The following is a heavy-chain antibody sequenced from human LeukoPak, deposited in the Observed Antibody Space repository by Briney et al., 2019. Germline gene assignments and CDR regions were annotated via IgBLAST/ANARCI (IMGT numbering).Heavy chain of an antibody. J-gene: IGHJ4*02. V-gene: IGHV3-7*01. CDR3: ARRGIAVAGPFDY. D-gene: IGHD6-19*01. CDR2: IKQDGNEK. CDR1: GFTFTTYW. Sequence: GGSLRLSCAASGFTFTTYWISWVRQAPGKGLEWVANIKQDGNEKYYVDSVKGRFTISRDNAKNSLYLQMNSLRAEDTAVYYCARRGIAVAGPFDYWGQGTLVTVSS.